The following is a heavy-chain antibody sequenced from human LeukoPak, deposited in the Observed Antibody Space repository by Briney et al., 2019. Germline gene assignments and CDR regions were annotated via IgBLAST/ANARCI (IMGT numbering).Heavy chain of an antibody. V-gene: IGHV1-69*05. J-gene: IGHJ4*02. Sequence: SVQVSCKASGGTFSSYAISWVRQAPGQGLEWMGGIIPIFGTANYAQKFQGRVTITTDESTSTAYMELSSLRSDDTAVYYCARGTPYGDYVDYWGQGTLVTVSS. CDR3: ARGTPYGDYVDY. D-gene: IGHD4-17*01. CDR1: GGTFSSYA. CDR2: IIPIFGTA.